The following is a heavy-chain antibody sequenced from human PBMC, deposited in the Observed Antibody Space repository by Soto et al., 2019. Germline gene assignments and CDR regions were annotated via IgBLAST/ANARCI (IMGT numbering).Heavy chain of an antibody. CDR2: IIPILGIA. V-gene: IGHV1-69*02. CDR1: GGTFSSYT. J-gene: IGHJ4*02. D-gene: IGHD6-13*01. Sequence: QVQLVQSGAEVKKPGSSVKVSCKASGGTFSSYTISWVRQAPGQGLEWMGRIIPILGIANYAQKFQGRVTITADKSTSTAYMGLSSLRSEDTAVYYCAWRWGSISWSGSLDYWGQGTLVTVSS. CDR3: AWRWGSISWSGSLDY.